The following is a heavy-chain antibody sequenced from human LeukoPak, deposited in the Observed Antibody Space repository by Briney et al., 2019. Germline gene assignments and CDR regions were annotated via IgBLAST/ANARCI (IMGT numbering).Heavy chain of an antibody. CDR3: AREKDSSSGDAFDI. CDR2: INPNSGGT. V-gene: IGHV1-2*02. J-gene: IGHJ3*02. D-gene: IGHD6-13*01. CDR1: GYTFTGYY. Sequence: ASVKVSCKASGYTFTGYYMHWVRQAPGQGLEWMGWINPNSGGTNYAQKFQGRVTMTRDTSISTAYMELSRLRSDDTAVYYCAREKDSSSGDAFDIWGQGTMVTVSS.